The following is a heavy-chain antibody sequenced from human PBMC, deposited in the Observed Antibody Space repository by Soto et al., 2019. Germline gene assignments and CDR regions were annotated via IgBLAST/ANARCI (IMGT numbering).Heavy chain of an antibody. CDR2: INHSGST. D-gene: IGHD3-10*01. CDR3: ARAPMVRGVITPFYYYYYMDV. V-gene: IGHV4-34*01. CDR1: GGSFSGYY. Sequence: SETLSLTCAVYGGSFSGYYWSWIRQPPGKGLEWIGEINHSGSTNYNPSLKSRVTISVDTSKNQFSLKLSSVTAADTAVYYCARAPMVRGVITPFYYYYYMDVWGKGTTVTVSS. J-gene: IGHJ6*03.